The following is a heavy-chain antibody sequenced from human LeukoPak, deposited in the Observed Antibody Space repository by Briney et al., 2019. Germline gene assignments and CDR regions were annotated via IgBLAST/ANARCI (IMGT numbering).Heavy chain of an antibody. CDR2: IYYSGRT. Sequence: SETLSLTCTVSGGSISSYYWSWIRQPPGKGLEWIGYIYYSGRTNYNTSLKSRVTISVDTSKNQFSLKLSSVTAADTAVYYCASSFGEYFQHWGQGTLVTVSS. D-gene: IGHD3-10*01. V-gene: IGHV4-59*01. CDR3: ASSFGEYFQH. CDR1: GGSISSYY. J-gene: IGHJ1*01.